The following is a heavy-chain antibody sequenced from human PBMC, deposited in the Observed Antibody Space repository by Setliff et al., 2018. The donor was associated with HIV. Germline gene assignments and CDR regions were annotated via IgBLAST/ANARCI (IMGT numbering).Heavy chain of an antibody. Sequence: SETLSLTCAVSGYSISSGCYWGWIRQHPGKGLEWIGSMYHTGSTYYSTSLNSRFTISVDTSKNQFSLKLRSVTAADTAVYYCARPPLYNDYDWRSYYFDYWGQGSLVTVSS. J-gene: IGHJ4*02. CDR2: MYHTGST. V-gene: IGHV4-38-2*01. CDR1: GYSISSGCY. CDR3: ARPPLYNDYDWRSYYFDY. D-gene: IGHD5-12*01.